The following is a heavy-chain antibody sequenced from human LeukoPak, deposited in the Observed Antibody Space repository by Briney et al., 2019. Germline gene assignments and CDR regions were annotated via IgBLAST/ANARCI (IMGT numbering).Heavy chain of an antibody. J-gene: IGHJ1*01. CDR1: GFTFRSYA. V-gene: IGHV3-23*01. CDR3: AKYRGSNWTEYSQH. Sequence: GGSLRLSCAASGFTFRSYAMSWVRQAPGKGLEWVSAISGSGGSTYYADSVKGRFTISRDNSKNTLYLQMNSLRAEDTAVYYCAKYRGSNWTEYSQHWGQGTLVTVSS. D-gene: IGHD6-13*01. CDR2: ISGSGGST.